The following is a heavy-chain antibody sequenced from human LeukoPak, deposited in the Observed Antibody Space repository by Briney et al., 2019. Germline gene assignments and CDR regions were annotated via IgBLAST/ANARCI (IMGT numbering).Heavy chain of an antibody. CDR3: ARDLVYCSSTSCSSNYYYYGMDV. CDR1: GGSFSGYY. J-gene: IGHJ6*02. D-gene: IGHD2-2*01. V-gene: IGHV4-34*01. Sequence: SETLSLTCAVYGGSFSGYYWSWIRQPPGKGLEWIGEINHSGSTNYNPSLKSRVTISVDTSKNQFSLKLSSVTAADTAVYYCARDLVYCSSTSCSSNYYYYGMDVWGQGTTVTVSS. CDR2: INHSGST.